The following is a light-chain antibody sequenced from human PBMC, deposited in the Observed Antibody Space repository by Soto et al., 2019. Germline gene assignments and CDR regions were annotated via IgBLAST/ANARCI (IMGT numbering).Light chain of an antibody. J-gene: IGLJ3*02. CDR2: EVT. CDR1: SSDVGNYNR. V-gene: IGLV2-18*02. CDR3: TSYTNNRTWV. Sequence: QSALTQPPSVSGSPGQSVTISCTGTSSDVGNYNRVSWYQQPPGTAPKLMIYEVTNRPSGVPNRFSASKSGNTASLPISGLQAEDEADYYCTSYTNNRTWVFGGGTKVTVL.